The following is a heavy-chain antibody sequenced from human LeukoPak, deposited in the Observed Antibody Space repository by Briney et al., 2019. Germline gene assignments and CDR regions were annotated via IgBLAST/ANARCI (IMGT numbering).Heavy chain of an antibody. D-gene: IGHD4-17*01. CDR3: ARVPTVTTYYLDY. CDR1: GGCISGYF. CDR2: IYSSESA. Sequence: SETLSLTCTVSGGCISGYFWSWLRQPPGKGLEWIGYIYSSESASYNPSLKSRVTISVDTSKNQFSLRLSSVTAADTAVYYCARVPTVTTYYLDYWGQGTLVTVSS. J-gene: IGHJ4*02. V-gene: IGHV4-59*01.